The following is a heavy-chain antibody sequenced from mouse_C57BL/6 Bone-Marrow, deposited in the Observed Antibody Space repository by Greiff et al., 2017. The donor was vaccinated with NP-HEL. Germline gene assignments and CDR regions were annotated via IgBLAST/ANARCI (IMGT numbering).Heavy chain of an antibody. CDR2: IDPETGGT. CDR3: TRGIITTVVVDV. D-gene: IGHD1-1*01. J-gene: IGHJ1*03. V-gene: IGHV1-15*01. Sequence: VQLVESGAELVRPGASVTLSCKASGYTFTDYEMHWVKQTPVHGLEWIGAIDPETGGTAYNQKFKGKAILTADKSSSTAYMELRSLTSEDSAVYYCTRGIITTVVVDVWGTGTTVTVSS. CDR1: GYTFTDYE.